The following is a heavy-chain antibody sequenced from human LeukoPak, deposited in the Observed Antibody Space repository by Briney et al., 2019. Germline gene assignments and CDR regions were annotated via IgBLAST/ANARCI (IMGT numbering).Heavy chain of an antibody. V-gene: IGHV4-39*01. CDR2: IYYSGST. J-gene: IGHJ3*02. D-gene: IGHD3-3*01. CDR3: ARHARFYDFWSGNAKGVDAFDI. Sequence: KPSETLSLTCTVSGGSISSSSYYWGWIRQPPGKGLEWIGSIYYSGSTYYNPSLKGRVTISVDTSKNQFSLKLSSVTAADTAVYYCARHARFYDFWSGNAKGVDAFDIWGQGTMVTVSS. CDR1: GGSISSSSYY.